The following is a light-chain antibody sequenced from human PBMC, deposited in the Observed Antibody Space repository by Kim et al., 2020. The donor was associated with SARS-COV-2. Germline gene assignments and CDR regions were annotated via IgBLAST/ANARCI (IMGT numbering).Light chain of an antibody. CDR1: QSSSSS. CDR3: QQYAYWRA. J-gene: IGKJ5*01. CDR2: GAS. Sequence: SLLPGERATLSCRARQSSSSSLAWYQQKPGQAPRVLIYGASARATGIPARFSGSGSGTEFTLTISNLQSEDFAVYYCQQYAYWRAFGQGTRLEIK. V-gene: IGKV3-15*01.